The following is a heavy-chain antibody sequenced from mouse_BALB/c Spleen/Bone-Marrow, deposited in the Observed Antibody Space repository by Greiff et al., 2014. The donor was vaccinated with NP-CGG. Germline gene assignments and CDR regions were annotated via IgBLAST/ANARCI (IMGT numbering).Heavy chain of an antibody. D-gene: IGHD1-1*01. CDR3: AIYYYGSSGFAY. V-gene: IGHV14-3*02. J-gene: IGHJ3*01. Sequence: EVMLVESGAEPVKPGASVKLSCTASGFNIKDTYMHWVKQRPEQGLEWIGRIDPANGNTKYDPKFQGKATITADTSSNTAYLQLSSPTSEDTAVYYCAIYYYGSSGFAYWGQGTLVTVSA. CDR1: GFNIKDTY. CDR2: IDPANGNT.